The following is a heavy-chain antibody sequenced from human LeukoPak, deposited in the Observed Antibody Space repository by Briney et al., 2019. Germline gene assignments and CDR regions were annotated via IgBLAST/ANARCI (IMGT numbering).Heavy chain of an antibody. CDR2: INPNSGGT. CDR1: GYTFTGYY. D-gene: IGHD3-22*01. CDR3: ARGRYYDSSGYYY. J-gene: IGHJ4*02. Sequence: ASVKVSCKASGYTFTGYYMHWVRQAPGQGLEWMGWINPNSGGTNYAQKFQGRVTMTRDTSISTAYMELSRLRSGDTAVYYCARGRYYDSSGYYYWGQGTLVTVSS. V-gene: IGHV1-2*02.